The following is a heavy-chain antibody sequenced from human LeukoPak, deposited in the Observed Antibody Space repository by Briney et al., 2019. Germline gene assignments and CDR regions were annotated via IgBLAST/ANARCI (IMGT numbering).Heavy chain of an antibody. J-gene: IGHJ6*02. Sequence: GGSLRLSCAASGFTFSYFWMSWVRQAPGKGLEWVANINKDGSEKYHVDSVKGRFTISRDNANNSLYLQMNSLRAEDTAVYYCARGHYDMDVWGQGTTVTVSS. CDR1: GFTFSYFW. V-gene: IGHV3-7*02. CDR2: INKDGSEK. CDR3: ARGHYDMDV.